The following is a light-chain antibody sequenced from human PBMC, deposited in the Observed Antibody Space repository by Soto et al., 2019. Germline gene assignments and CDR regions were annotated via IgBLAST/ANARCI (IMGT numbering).Light chain of an antibody. J-gene: IGKJ1*01. V-gene: IGKV1-5*03. CDR1: QSISTW. CDR2: KAS. Sequence: DIQMTQSPSTLSASVGDRVTLTCRASQSISTWLAWYQQKPGRAPRLLIYKASTLQSGVPSGFSGSGSGTEFTLTISSLQPDDFATYYCQQYNSYSRTFGQGTKV. CDR3: QQYNSYSRT.